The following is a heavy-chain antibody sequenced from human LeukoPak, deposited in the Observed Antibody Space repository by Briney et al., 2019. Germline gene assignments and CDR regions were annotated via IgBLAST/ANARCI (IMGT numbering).Heavy chain of an antibody. CDR2: IYYSGST. CDR3: ARHIGYSSSWYGADY. Sequence: PSETLSLTCTVSGGSISSGDYYWSWIRQPPGKGLEWIGYIYYSGSTYYNPSLKSRVTISVDTSKNQFSLKLSSVTAADTAVYYCARHIGYSSSWYGADYWGQGTLVTVSS. CDR1: GGSISSGDYY. D-gene: IGHD6-13*01. V-gene: IGHV4-30-4*01. J-gene: IGHJ4*02.